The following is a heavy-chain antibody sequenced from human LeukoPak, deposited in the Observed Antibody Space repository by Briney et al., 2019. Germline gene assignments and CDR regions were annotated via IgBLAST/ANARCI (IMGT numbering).Heavy chain of an antibody. V-gene: IGHV3-48*03. CDR1: GFSFSIYR. CDR2: XXXSGAPI. D-gene: IGHD5-24*01. Sequence: GGSLRLSCAASGFSFSIYRMNWVRQAPGKGPEWIAYXXXSGAPIHYAEPVXGRFSISRDNVNNALYLQMDNLRVEDTGVYYXXXDRGXTRTNTDGYPVFDLWGQGTLVTVSS. CDR3: XXDRGXTRTNTDGYPVFDL. J-gene: IGHJ4*03.